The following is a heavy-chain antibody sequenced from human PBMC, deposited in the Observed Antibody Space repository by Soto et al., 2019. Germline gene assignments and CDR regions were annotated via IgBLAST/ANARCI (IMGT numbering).Heavy chain of an antibody. D-gene: IGHD6-19*01. CDR2: IDWDDDK. CDR3: ARMFCSGWYSDY. Sequence: SGPTLVNPTQTLTLTCTFSGFSLSTSGMCVSWIRQPPGKALEWLARIDWDDDKYYSTSLKTRLTISKDTSKNQVVLTMTNMDPVDTATYYCARMFCSGWYSDYWGQGTLVTVSS. J-gene: IGHJ4*02. V-gene: IGHV2-70*11. CDR1: GFSLSTSGMC.